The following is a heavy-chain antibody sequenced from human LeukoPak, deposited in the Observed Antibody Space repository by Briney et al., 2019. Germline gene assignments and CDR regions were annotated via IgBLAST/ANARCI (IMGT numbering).Heavy chain of an antibody. CDR2: INHSGST. CDR3: ARDLPIVGATDY. V-gene: IGHV4-34*01. Sequence: SETLSLTCAVYGGSFSGYYWSWIRQPPGKGLEWIGEINHSGSTNYNPSLKSRVTISVDTSKNQFSLKLSSVTAADTAVYYCARDLPIVGATDYWGQGTLVTVSS. CDR1: GGSFSGYY. D-gene: IGHD1-26*01. J-gene: IGHJ4*02.